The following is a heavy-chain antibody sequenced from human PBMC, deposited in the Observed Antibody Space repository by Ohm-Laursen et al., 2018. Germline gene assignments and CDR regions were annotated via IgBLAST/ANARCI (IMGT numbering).Heavy chain of an antibody. CDR3: AKVWGESSNYYYGMDV. D-gene: IGHD3-16*01. Sequence: SLRLSCAASGFTFSSYGIHWVRQAPGKGLEWVAVISYDGSNKYYADSVKGRFTISRDNSKNTLYLQMNSLRAEDTAVYYCAKVWGESSNYYYGMDVWGQGTTVTVSS. J-gene: IGHJ6*02. CDR1: GFTFSSYG. V-gene: IGHV3-30*18. CDR2: ISYDGSNK.